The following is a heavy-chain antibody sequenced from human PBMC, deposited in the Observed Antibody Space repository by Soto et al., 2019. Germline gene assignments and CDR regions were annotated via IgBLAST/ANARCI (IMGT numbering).Heavy chain of an antibody. Sequence: SETLSLTCAVYGGSFSGYYWSWIRQPPGKGLEWIGEINHSGSTNYNPSLKSRVTISVDTSKNQFSLKLSSVTAADTAVYYCARGAYCSGGSCYASYAYYYYGMDVWGQGTTVTVSS. J-gene: IGHJ6*02. CDR3: ARGAYCSGGSCYASYAYYYYGMDV. CDR2: INHSGST. D-gene: IGHD2-15*01. V-gene: IGHV4-34*01. CDR1: GGSFSGYY.